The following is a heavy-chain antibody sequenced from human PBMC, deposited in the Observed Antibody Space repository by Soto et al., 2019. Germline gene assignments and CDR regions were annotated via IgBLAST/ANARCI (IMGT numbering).Heavy chain of an antibody. J-gene: IGHJ4*02. D-gene: IGHD3-3*01. CDR1: GFTFSSYG. CDR2: ISYDGSNK. V-gene: IGHV3-30*18. Sequence: SGGSLRLSCAAAGFTFSSYGMHWVRQAPGKGLEWVAVISYDGSNKYYADSVKGRFTISRDNSKNTLYLQMNSLRAEDTAVYYCAKAYYDFWSGYYKSAFDYWGQGTLVTVFS. CDR3: AKAYYDFWSGYYKSAFDY.